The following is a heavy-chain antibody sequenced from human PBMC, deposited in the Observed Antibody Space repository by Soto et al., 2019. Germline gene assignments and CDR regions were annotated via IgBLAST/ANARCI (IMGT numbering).Heavy chain of an antibody. CDR2: IYYSGST. CDR3: LTQGFGPLHALVDV. J-gene: IGHJ6*02. D-gene: IGHD3-10*01. CDR1: GGSISSYY. V-gene: IGHV4-59*01. Sequence: SETLSLTCTVSGGSISSYYWSWIRQPPGKGLEWIGYIYYSGSTNYNPSLKSRVNISVDTSKNQFSMKLNSVTAADTAVYYCLTQGFGPLHALVDVGGQGTRVTVSS.